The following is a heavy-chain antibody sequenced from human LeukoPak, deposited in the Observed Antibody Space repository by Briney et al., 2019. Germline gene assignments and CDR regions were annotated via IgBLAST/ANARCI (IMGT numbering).Heavy chain of an antibody. D-gene: IGHD4-17*01. Sequence: PSETLSLTCTVSGGSISSYYWSWIRQPPGEGLEWIGYIYYSGSTNYNPSLKSRVTISVDTSKNQFSLKLSSVTAADTAVYYCARGPRPTAIYYYYGMDVWGQGTTVTVSS. CDR3: ARGPRPTAIYYYYGMDV. CDR2: IYYSGST. CDR1: GGSISSYY. V-gene: IGHV4-59*01. J-gene: IGHJ6*02.